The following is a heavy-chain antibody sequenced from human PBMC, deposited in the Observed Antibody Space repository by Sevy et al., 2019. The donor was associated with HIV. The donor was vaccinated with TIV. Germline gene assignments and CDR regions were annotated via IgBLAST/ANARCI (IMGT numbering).Heavy chain of an antibody. CDR1: GFTLSSYG. CDR2: IRYDGSNK. CDR3: ARDRLGITISAEWGGGMDV. J-gene: IGHJ6*02. Sequence: GGSLRLSCAASGFTLSSYGMHWVRQAPGKGLEWVAVIRYDGSNKYYADSVKGRFTISRDNSKNTLYLQMNSLRAEDTAVYYCARDRLGITISAEWGGGMDVWGQGITVTVSS. D-gene: IGHD3-3*01. V-gene: IGHV3-33*01.